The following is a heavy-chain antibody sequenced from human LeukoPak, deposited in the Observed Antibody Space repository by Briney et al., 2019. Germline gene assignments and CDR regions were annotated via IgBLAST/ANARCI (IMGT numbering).Heavy chain of an antibody. Sequence: GASVKVSCKASGYTFTSYGISWVRPAPGQGPEWRGWICAYNGNTNYAQKLQGRVTMTTDTSTSTAYMELRSLRSDDTAVYYCARVCWARYYYDSSGTQNWFDPWGQGTLVTVCS. J-gene: IGHJ5*02. V-gene: IGHV1-18*01. CDR1: GYTFTSYG. CDR2: ICAYNGNT. D-gene: IGHD3-22*01. CDR3: ARVCWARYYYDSSGTQNWFDP.